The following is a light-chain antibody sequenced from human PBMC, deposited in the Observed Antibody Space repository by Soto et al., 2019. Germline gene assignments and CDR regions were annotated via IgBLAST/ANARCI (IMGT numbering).Light chain of an antibody. CDR1: SSDVGGYNH. V-gene: IGLV2-14*01. CDR2: DVY. J-gene: IGLJ2*01. Sequence: QSALTQPASVSGSPGQSVTISCTGTSSDVGGYNHVSWYQQLPGKAPKLMIYDVYDRPSGVSNRFSGSKSGNTASLTISGLQAEDEADYYCSSYGSGTTLVVFGGGTKVTVL. CDR3: SSYGSGTTLVV.